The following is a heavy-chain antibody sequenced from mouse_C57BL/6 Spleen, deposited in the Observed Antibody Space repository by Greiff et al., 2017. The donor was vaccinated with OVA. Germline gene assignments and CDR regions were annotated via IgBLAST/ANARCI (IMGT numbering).Heavy chain of an antibody. CDR2: IDPSDSYT. Sequence: QVQLQQPGAELVVPGASVKLSCKASGYTFTSYWMHWVKQRPGQGLEWIGEIDPSDSYTNYNQKFKGKSTLTVDKSSSTAYMQLSSLTSEDSAVYYCARFNYYGSSYDYWGQGTTLTVSS. D-gene: IGHD1-1*01. CDR3: ARFNYYGSSYDY. V-gene: IGHV1-69*01. J-gene: IGHJ2*01. CDR1: GYTFTSYW.